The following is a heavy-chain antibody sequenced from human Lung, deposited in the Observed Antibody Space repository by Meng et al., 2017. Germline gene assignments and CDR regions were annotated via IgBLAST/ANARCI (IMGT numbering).Heavy chain of an antibody. CDR1: GPSLRARSYY. J-gene: IGHJ4*02. Sequence: QLPLQVSGPGLVKTSETLSLTCCVSGPSLRARSYYWGWIRQAPGKGLEWIGSIYYSGATSQNPSLRSRVTLSIDTSNNQFSLTLTSVTAADTAVYFCARDRELKKVFDFWGRGTLVTVSS. CDR2: IYYSGAT. CDR3: ARDRELKKVFDF. V-gene: IGHV4-39*07. D-gene: IGHD3-10*01.